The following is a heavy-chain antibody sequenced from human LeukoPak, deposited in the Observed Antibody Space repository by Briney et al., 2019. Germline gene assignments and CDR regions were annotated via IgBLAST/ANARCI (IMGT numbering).Heavy chain of an antibody. Sequence: SETLSLTCTVSGGSISSYYWSWIRQPPGKGLEWIGYIYYSGSTSYNPSLKSRVTISVDTSKNQFSLRLSSVTAADTAVYYCAREVIATVGYDYWGQGTLVTVSS. V-gene: IGHV4-59*01. J-gene: IGHJ4*02. CDR1: GGSISSYY. D-gene: IGHD4-11*01. CDR3: AREVIATVGYDY. CDR2: IYYSGST.